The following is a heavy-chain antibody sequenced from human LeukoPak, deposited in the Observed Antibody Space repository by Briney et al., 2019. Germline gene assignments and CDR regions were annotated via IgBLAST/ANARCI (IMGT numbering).Heavy chain of an antibody. V-gene: IGHV3-48*03. CDR2: ISSSGSTI. CDR1: GFTFSSFE. J-gene: IGHJ4*02. Sequence: AGGSLRLSCAASGFTFSSFEMNWVRQAPGKGLEWVSYISSSGSTIYYADSVKGRFTISRDNAKNSLYLQMNSLRAEDTAVYYCARDLEDTAMVPFDYWGQGTLVTVSS. D-gene: IGHD5-18*01. CDR3: ARDLEDTAMVPFDY.